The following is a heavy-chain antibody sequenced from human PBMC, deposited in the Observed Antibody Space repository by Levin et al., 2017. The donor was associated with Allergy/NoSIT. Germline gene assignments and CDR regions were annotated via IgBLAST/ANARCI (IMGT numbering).Heavy chain of an antibody. CDR2: IYWDDDK. J-gene: IGHJ5*02. CDR1: GFSLSTSGVG. Sequence: SGPTLVKLTQTLTLTCTFSGFSLSTSGVGVGWIRQPPGKALEWLALIYWDDDKRYSPSLKSRLTITKDTSKNQVVLTMTNMDPVDTATYYCAHRPDYGSGTNWFDPWGQGTLVTVSS. D-gene: IGHD3-10*01. CDR3: AHRPDYGSGTNWFDP. V-gene: IGHV2-5*02.